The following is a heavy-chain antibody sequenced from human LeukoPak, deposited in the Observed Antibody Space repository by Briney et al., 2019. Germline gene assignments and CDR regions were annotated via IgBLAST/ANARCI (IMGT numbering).Heavy chain of an antibody. V-gene: IGHV1-18*01. D-gene: IGHD2-15*01. J-gene: IGHJ5*02. CDR1: GGTFSSYA. Sequence: ASVTVSCKASGGTFSSYAISWVRQAPGQGLEWMGWISAYNGNTNYAQKLQGRVTITTDTSTSTAYMELRSLRSDDTAVYYCARDIVVVVAATPFWFDPWGQGTLVTVSS. CDR2: ISAYNGNT. CDR3: ARDIVVVVAATPFWFDP.